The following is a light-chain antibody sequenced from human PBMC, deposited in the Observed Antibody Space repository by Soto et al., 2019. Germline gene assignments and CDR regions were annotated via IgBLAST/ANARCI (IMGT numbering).Light chain of an antibody. Sequence: DIVMTQYPWTLSFSPGQRVTLSFRASQSVGNNLAWRQQKPGHAPRLLIYGASTRATGFPARFSGSGSGTDFTLTISRLEPEDFAVYYCQQYGSSSITFGQGTRLEIK. V-gene: IGKV3-20*01. J-gene: IGKJ5*01. CDR1: QSVGNN. CDR3: QQYGSSSIT. CDR2: GAS.